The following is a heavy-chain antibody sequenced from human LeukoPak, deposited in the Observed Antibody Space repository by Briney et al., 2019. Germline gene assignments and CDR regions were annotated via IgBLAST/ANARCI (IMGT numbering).Heavy chain of an antibody. CDR1: GFTLSGYW. CDR3: TRAGISGTTGGLDV. V-gene: IGHV3-74*03. Sequence: GGSLRLSCAASGFTLSGYWMQWVRQAPGKGLVWVSRIRSDGSITTYADSVKGRFTISRDNDANTMYLQMSGLRAEDTAIYYCTRAGISGTTGGLDVWGLGTTVTVSS. J-gene: IGHJ6*02. CDR2: IRSDGSIT. D-gene: IGHD1-20*01.